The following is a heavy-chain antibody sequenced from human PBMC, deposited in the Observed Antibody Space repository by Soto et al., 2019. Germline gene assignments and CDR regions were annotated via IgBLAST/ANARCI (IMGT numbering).Heavy chain of an antibody. Sequence: QVQLVQSGAEVKKPGSSVKVSCKASGGTFSSYAISWVRQAPGQGLEWMGGIIPIFGTANYAQKSQGRVTITADESTSTAYMELSSLRSEDTAVYYCARNKEDYYYYGMDVWGQGTTVTVSS. V-gene: IGHV1-69*01. CDR1: GGTFSSYA. CDR2: IIPIFGTA. J-gene: IGHJ6*02. CDR3: ARNKEDYYYYGMDV.